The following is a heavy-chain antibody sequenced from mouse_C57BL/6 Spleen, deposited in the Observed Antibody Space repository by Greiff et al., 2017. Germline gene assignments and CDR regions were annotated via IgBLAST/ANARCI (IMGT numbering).Heavy chain of an antibody. D-gene: IGHD2-5*01. J-gene: IGHJ2*01. Sequence: VQLQESGPELVKPGASVKISCKASGYAFSSSWMNWVKQRPGKGLEWIGRIYPGDGDTNYNGTFKGKATLTAYKSSSTAYMQLSSLTSEDSAVYFCARGGSNLDYWGQGTTLTVSS. CDR2: IYPGDGDT. CDR1: GYAFSSSW. CDR3: ARGGSNLDY. V-gene: IGHV1-82*01.